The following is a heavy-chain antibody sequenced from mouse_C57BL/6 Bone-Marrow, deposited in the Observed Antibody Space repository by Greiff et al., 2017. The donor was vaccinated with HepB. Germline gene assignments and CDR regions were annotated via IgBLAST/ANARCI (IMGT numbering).Heavy chain of an antibody. CDR3: ARERVLRHHAMDY. CDR2: ISYDGSN. CDR1: GYSITSGYY. D-gene: IGHD1-2*01. J-gene: IGHJ4*01. V-gene: IGHV3-6*01. Sequence: EVQLQESGPGLVKPSQSLSLTCSVTGYSITSGYYWNWIRQFPGNKLEWMGYISYDGSNNYNPSLKNRISITRDTSKNQFFLKLNSVTTEDTATYYCARERVLRHHAMDYWGQGTSVTVSS.